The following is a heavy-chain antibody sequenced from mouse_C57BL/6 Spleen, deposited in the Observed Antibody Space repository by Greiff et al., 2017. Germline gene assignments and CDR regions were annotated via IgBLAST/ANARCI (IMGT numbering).Heavy chain of an antibody. CDR2: IDPANGNT. J-gene: IGHJ1*03. CDR1: GFNIKNTY. V-gene: IGHV14-3*01. CDR3: ARSGDYGSSYLDWYFDV. D-gene: IGHD1-1*01. Sequence: VQLKQSVAELVRPGASVKLSCTASGFNIKNTYMHWVKQRPEQGLEWIGRIDPANGNTKYAPKFQGKATITADTSSNTAYLQLSSLTSEDTAIYYCARSGDYGSSYLDWYFDVWGTGTTVTVSS.